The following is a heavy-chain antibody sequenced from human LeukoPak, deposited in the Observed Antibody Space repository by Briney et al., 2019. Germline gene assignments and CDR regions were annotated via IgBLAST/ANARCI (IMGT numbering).Heavy chain of an antibody. Sequence: GRSLRLSCPASGFTFSSYGMHGVHQAPGKGLEWVAVIGNDGRNKYYADSVKGRFIISRDNSKNTLYLQMNILRAEDTAVYYCARDIEQWLAQDWCFDLWGRGTLVTVSS. D-gene: IGHD6-19*01. V-gene: IGHV3-33*01. CDR2: IGNDGRNK. J-gene: IGHJ2*01. CDR3: ARDIEQWLAQDWCFDL. CDR1: GFTFSSYG.